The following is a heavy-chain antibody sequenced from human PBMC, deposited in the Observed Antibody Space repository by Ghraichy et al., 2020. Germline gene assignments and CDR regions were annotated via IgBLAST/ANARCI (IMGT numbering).Heavy chain of an antibody. V-gene: IGHV1-69*13. D-gene: IGHD1-26*01. CDR1: GGTLSSYA. CDR2: IIPSSRTV. J-gene: IGHJ6*02. Sequence: SVKVSCKPSGGTLSSYAISWIRQAPGQGLEWMGGIIPSSRTVIYAQKFQGRVTITADGSTNTVYMELGSVTSDDSAVYYCARGRDSPMGGQLNYYYYYGIDVWGQGTSVSVSS. CDR3: ARGRDSPMGGQLNYYYYYGIDV.